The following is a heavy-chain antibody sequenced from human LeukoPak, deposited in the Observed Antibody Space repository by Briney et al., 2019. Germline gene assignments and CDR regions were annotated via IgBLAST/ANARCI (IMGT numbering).Heavy chain of an antibody. D-gene: IGHD2-2*01. Sequence: GGSLRLSCAASGFTFSSYAMHWVRQAPGKGLEWVAIISYDGSNKYYADSVKGRFTISRDNSKNTLYLQMNSLRAEVTAVYYCARGTMKVVPAAISGYWGQGTLVTVSS. CDR1: GFTFSSYA. J-gene: IGHJ4*02. V-gene: IGHV3-30-3*01. CDR3: ARGTMKVVPAAISGY. CDR2: ISYDGSNK.